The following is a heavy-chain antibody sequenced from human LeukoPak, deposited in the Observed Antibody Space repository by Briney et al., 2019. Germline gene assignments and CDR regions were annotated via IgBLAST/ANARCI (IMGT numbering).Heavy chain of an antibody. CDR3: ARVGGYYYGSGSSHYFDY. D-gene: IGHD3-10*01. CDR1: GFTFSSYS. CDR2: ISSSSSYI. Sequence: PGGSLRLSCAASGFTFSSYSMNWVRQAPGKGLEWVSSISSSSSYIYYADSVKGRFTISRDNAKNSLYLQMNSLRAEDTAVYYCARVGGYYYGSGSSHYFDYWGQGTLVTVSS. V-gene: IGHV3-21*01. J-gene: IGHJ4*02.